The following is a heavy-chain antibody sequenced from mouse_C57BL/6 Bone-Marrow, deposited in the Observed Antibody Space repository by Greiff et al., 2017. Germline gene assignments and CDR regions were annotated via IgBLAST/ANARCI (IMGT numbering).Heavy chain of an antibody. Sequence: QVQLQQPGAELVMPGASVKLSCKASGYTFTSYWMHWVKQRPGQGLEWIGEIDPSDSYTNYNQKFKGKSTLTVDKSSSTAYMQLSSLTSEDSAVYYCARGVLGGAYWGQGTLVTVSA. V-gene: IGHV1-69*01. CDR2: IDPSDSYT. D-gene: IGHD1-1*01. CDR1: GYTFTSYW. CDR3: ARGVLGGAY. J-gene: IGHJ3*01.